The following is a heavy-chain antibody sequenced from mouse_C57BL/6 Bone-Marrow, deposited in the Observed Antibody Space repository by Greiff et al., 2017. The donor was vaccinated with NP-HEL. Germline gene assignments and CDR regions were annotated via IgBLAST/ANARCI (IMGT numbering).Heavy chain of an antibody. J-gene: IGHJ4*01. V-gene: IGHV3-6*01. CDR2: ISYDGSN. Sequence: EVKLQESGPGLVKPSQSLSLTCSVTGYSITSGYYWNWIRQFPGNKLEWMGYISYDGSNNYNPSLKNRISITRDTSKNQFFLTLNSVTTEDTATYYCARSTTVVAPYYAMDYWGQGTSVTVSS. CDR1: GYSITSGYY. CDR3: ARSTTVVAPYYAMDY. D-gene: IGHD1-1*01.